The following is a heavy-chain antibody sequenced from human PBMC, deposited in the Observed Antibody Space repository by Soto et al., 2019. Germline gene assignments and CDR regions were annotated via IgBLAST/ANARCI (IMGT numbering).Heavy chain of an antibody. V-gene: IGHV4-59*01. CDR3: ARGRNYGGNVYAFDI. J-gene: IGHJ3*02. Sequence: PSETLSLTCTVSGGSISSYYWSWIRQPPGKGLEWIGYIYYSGSTNYNPSLKSRVTISVDTSKNQFSLKLSSVTAADTAVYYCARGRNYGGNVYAFDIWGQGTMVTVSS. CDR1: GGSISSYY. CDR2: IYYSGST. D-gene: IGHD4-17*01.